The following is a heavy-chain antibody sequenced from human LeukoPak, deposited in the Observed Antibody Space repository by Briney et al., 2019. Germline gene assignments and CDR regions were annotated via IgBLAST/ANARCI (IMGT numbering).Heavy chain of an antibody. CDR2: INAGSGIT. J-gene: IGHJ3*02. V-gene: IGHV1-3*01. CDR1: GYTFTSYA. Sequence: ASVKVSCKASGYTFTSYAMDWVRQAPGQSLEWMGWINAGSGITKYSQKFLGRVTITRDTSASTAYMELSSLRSEDTAVYYCARVYGDYVDAFDIWGQGTMVTVSS. D-gene: IGHD4-17*01. CDR3: ARVYGDYVDAFDI.